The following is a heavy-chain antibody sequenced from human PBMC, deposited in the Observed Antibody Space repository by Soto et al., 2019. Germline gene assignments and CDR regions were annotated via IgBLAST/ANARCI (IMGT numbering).Heavy chain of an antibody. D-gene: IGHD6-19*01. J-gene: IGHJ5*02. V-gene: IGHV4-59*08. Sequence: PSETLCLTCSLSGGAIGGNYWSWIRPPPGKALEWIGYVSYSGSTDYHPSLKSRVSISIDTSKNQFSLKMISVTAADTAVYYCARRGSDSGWFFFDPWGQGPLVTVS. CDR1: GGAIGGNY. CDR3: ARRGSDSGWFFFDP. CDR2: VSYSGST.